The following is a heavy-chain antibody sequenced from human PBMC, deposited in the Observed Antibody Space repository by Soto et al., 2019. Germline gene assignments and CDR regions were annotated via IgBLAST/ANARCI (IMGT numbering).Heavy chain of an antibody. CDR1: GYTFTAYY. CDR2: INPNSGGT. D-gene: IGHD6-6*01. Sequence: ASVKVSCKASGYTFTAYYMHWVRQAPGQGLEWMGWINPNSGGTNYAQNFQGRIALTRDTSISTAYMEVSRLRSDDTAVYYCASGYSSSSTSILDFWGQGTPVTVSS. CDR3: ASGYSSSSTSILDF. J-gene: IGHJ4*02. V-gene: IGHV1-2*02.